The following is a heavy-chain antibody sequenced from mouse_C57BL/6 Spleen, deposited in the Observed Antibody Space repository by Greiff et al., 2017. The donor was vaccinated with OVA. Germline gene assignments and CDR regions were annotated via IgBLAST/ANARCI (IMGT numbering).Heavy chain of an antibody. V-gene: IGHV7-1*01. J-gene: IGHJ4*01. CDR1: GFTFSDFY. Sequence: EVQLVESGGGLVQSGRSLRLSCATSGFTFSDFYMEWVRQAPGKGLEWIAASRNKANDYTTEYSASVKGRFIVSRDTSQSILYLQMNALRAEDTAIYYCARGVFYAMDYWGQGTSVTVSS. CDR3: ARGVFYAMDY. CDR2: SRNKANDYTT.